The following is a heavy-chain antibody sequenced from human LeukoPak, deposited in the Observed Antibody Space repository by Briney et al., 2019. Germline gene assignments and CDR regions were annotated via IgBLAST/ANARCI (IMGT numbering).Heavy chain of an antibody. Sequence: GASVKVSCKASGYTFTSYDINWARQATGQGLGWMGWMNPNSGNTGYAQKFQGRVTMTRNTSISTAYMELSSLRSEDTAMYYCARWSGYYSRFDYWGQGTLVTVSS. CDR3: ARWSGYYSRFDY. D-gene: IGHD3-3*01. CDR2: MNPNSGNT. CDR1: GYTFTSYD. J-gene: IGHJ4*02. V-gene: IGHV1-8*01.